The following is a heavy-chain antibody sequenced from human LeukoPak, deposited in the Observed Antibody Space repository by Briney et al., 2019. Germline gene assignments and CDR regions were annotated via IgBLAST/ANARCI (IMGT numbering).Heavy chain of an antibody. J-gene: IGHJ5*02. CDR2: IYYSGST. V-gene: IGHV4-39*07. Sequence: SETLSLTCIVSGGSISSSSYYWGWIRQPPGKGLEWIGSIYYSGSTYYNPSLKSRVTISVDTSKNQFSLKLSSVTAADTAVYYCAREGAGYYDSSGYPRIRNWFDPWGQGTLVTVSS. D-gene: IGHD3-22*01. CDR1: GGSISSSSYY. CDR3: AREGAGYYDSSGYPRIRNWFDP.